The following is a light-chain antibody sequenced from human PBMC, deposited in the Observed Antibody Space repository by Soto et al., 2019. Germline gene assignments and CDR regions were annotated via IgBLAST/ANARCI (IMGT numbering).Light chain of an antibody. CDR2: DVN. CDR3: SSFAGTYSLYI. CDR1: SNDVGAYDH. J-gene: IGLJ1*01. V-gene: IGLV2-11*01. Sequence: QSVLTQPLSVSGSPGQSVAISCTGTSNDVGAYDHVSWYQHSPDKAPKLLIFDVNKRPSGVPDRFSGSKSGNTASLTISGLQADDEAEYFCSSFAGTYSLYIFVSGTKLTVL.